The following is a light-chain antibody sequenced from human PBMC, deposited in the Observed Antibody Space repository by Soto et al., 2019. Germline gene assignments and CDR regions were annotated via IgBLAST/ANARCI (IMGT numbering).Light chain of an antibody. V-gene: IGKV3-20*01. Sequence: EIVLTQSPGTLSLSPGERATLSCRASQSVRSSYLAWYQQNPGQPPRLLIYDATNRATGIPDRFSGSGSGTDFTLTISRLEPEDFAVYYCLQYGSSPWTFGQGTKVEIK. CDR3: LQYGSSPWT. CDR1: QSVRSSY. CDR2: DAT. J-gene: IGKJ1*01.